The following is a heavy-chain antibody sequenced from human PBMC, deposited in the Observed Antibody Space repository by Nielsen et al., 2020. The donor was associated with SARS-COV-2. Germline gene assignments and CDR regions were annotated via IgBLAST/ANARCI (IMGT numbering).Heavy chain of an antibody. CDR3: AKEYYDFWSSYYYYGMDV. D-gene: IGHD3-3*01. CDR2: ISYDGSNK. V-gene: IGHV3-30*18. CDR1: GFTFSSYG. J-gene: IGHJ6*02. Sequence: GGSLRLSCAASGFTFSSYGMHWVRQAPGKGLEWVAVISYDGSNKYYADSVKGRFTISRDNSKNTLYLQMNSLRAEDTAVYYCAKEYYDFWSSYYYYGMDVWGQGTTVTVSS.